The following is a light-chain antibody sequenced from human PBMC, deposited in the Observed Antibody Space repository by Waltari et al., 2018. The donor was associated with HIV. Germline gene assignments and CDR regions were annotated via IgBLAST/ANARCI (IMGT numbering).Light chain of an antibody. CDR1: SSDVGSYNL. J-gene: IGLJ2*01. CDR3: FSYAGSSTLEV. V-gene: IGLV2-23*01. CDR2: EGS. Sequence: QSALTQPASVSGSPGQSITISCTGTSSDVGSYNLVSWYQQHPGKAPKLMIYEGSKRPSGVSKRFSGSKSGNTASLTISGLQAEDEADYYCFSYAGSSTLEVCGGGTKLTVL.